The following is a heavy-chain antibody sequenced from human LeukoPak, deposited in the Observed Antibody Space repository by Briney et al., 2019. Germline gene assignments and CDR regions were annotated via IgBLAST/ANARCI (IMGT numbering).Heavy chain of an antibody. CDR2: ISAYNGNT. D-gene: IGHD3-10*01. Sequence: ASVKVSCKASGYTFTSYGISWVRQAPGQGLEWMGWISAYNGNTNYAQKLQGRVTMTTDTSTSTAYMELRSLRSDDTAVYYCARDGWGGSGSYYKPDYYYYGMDVWGQGTTVTVSS. V-gene: IGHV1-18*01. CDR3: ARDGWGGSGSYYKPDYYYYGMDV. CDR1: GYTFTSYG. J-gene: IGHJ6*01.